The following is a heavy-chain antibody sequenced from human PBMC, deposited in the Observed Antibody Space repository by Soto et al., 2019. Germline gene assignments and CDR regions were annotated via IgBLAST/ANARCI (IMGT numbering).Heavy chain of an antibody. CDR1: GCSINSYY. Sequence: SETLSLPCPVSGCSINSYYWSWIRQPPGKGLEWIGYINYSGSTNHNPSLKSRVTISVDTSKKQLSLKLTSVTAADTAVYYCARDSGDSRSDWFDPWGQGTLVTVSS. D-gene: IGHD3-10*01. CDR2: INYSGST. J-gene: IGHJ5*02. CDR3: ARDSGDSRSDWFDP. V-gene: IGHV4-59*01.